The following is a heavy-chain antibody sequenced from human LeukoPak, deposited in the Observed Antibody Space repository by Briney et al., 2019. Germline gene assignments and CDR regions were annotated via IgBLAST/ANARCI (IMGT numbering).Heavy chain of an antibody. D-gene: IGHD2-15*01. V-gene: IGHV3-7*03. CDR2: IKQDGKPK. Sequence: GGSLRLSCAASGFTFSSNWMSWVRQAPGKGLEWVAIIKQDGKPKNYVDSVKGRFTISRDNAKNSLYLQMNSLIAEDTAVYYCVRGLVGYCSGGAWDGTCFDYWGQGTLVSVSS. CDR1: GFTFSSNW. CDR3: VRGLVGYCSGGAWDGTCFDY. J-gene: IGHJ4*02.